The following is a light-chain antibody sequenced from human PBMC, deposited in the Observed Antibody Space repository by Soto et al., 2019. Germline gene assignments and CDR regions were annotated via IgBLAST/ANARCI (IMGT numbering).Light chain of an antibody. V-gene: IGKV1-5*03. CDR3: QQYNTYPLT. J-gene: IGKJ4*01. CDR1: QSISTW. Sequence: DIQMTQSPSTLSASVGDRVTITCRASQSISTWLAWYQQKPGKAPKLLIYKASNLEDGVPSRFSGSGSGTEFTITISSLQPDDFATYYCQQYNTYPLTFGGGTTAEIK. CDR2: KAS.